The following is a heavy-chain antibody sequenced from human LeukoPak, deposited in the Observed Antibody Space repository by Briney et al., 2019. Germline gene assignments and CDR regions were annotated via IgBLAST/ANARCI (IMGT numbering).Heavy chain of an antibody. V-gene: IGHV3-7*01. CDR1: GFTFSSYW. J-gene: IGHJ4*02. CDR3: EGSAGY. D-gene: IGHD6-19*01. Sequence: GGSLRLSCAASGFTFSSYWMSWVRQAPGKGLEWVANIKKDGSEKYYVDSVKGRFTISRDNGKNSLFLQMNSLRVEDTAVYYCEGSAGYWGQGTLVTVSS. CDR2: IKKDGSEK.